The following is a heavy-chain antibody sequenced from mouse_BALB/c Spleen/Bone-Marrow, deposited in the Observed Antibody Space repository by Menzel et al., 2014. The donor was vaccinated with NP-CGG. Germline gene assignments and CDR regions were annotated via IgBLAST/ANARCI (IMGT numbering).Heavy chain of an antibody. CDR1: GFTFSNYG. D-gene: IGHD2-1*01. Sequence: EVKVVESGGGLMQPGGSLKLSCAASGFTFSNYGMSWVRQTPDKRLELVATINSNGGSTYYPDSVKGRFTISRDTAKNTLYLQMSSLKSEETAMYYCVRGNYGNYVDYFNFWGQGTTLAVSS. CDR2: INSNGGST. V-gene: IGHV5-6-3*01. J-gene: IGHJ2*01. CDR3: VRGNYGNYVDYFNF.